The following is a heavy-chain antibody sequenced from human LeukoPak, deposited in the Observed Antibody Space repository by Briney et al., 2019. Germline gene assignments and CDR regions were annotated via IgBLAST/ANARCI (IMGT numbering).Heavy chain of an antibody. CDR1: GGSISSYY. CDR2: IYYSGST. V-gene: IGHV4-59*08. Sequence: SETLSLTCTVSGGSISSYYWSWIRQPPGKGLEWIGYIYYSGSTNYNPSLKSRVTIPVDTSKNQFSLKLSSVTAADTAVYYCAREYCSSTSCYGDYYYGMDVWGQGTTVTVSS. D-gene: IGHD2-2*01. CDR3: AREYCSSTSCYGDYYYGMDV. J-gene: IGHJ6*02.